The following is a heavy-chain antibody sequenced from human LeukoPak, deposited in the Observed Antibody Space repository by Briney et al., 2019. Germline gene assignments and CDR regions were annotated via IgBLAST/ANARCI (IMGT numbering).Heavy chain of an antibody. V-gene: IGHV3-74*01. CDR1: GFTFRSYW. J-gene: IGHJ3*02. CDR2: IDSDGRGT. Sequence: GGSLRLSCAVSGFTFRSYWMHWVRQVPGKGLLWVARIDSDGRGTAYPDSVKGRFTISRDNAKNTLYPQMNSLRAEDTAVYYCARGGQGAIDIWGQGTMVIVSS. CDR3: ARGGQGAIDI.